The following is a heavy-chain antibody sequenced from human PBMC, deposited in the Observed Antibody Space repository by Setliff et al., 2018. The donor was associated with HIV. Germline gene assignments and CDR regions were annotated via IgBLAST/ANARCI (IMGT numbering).Heavy chain of an antibody. Sequence: ASVKVSCKASGYTFTGNYIHWVRQAPGQGLEWMGWINPFTGGTNYARKFQGRVTMTRDTSINTAYMELTSLKSDDTAVYYCARGAERLLWSGITRFDPWGQGTLVTVSS. CDR2: INPFTGGT. D-gene: IGHD3-10*01. V-gene: IGHV1-2*02. J-gene: IGHJ5*02. CDR1: GYTFTGNY. CDR3: ARGAERLLWSGITRFDP.